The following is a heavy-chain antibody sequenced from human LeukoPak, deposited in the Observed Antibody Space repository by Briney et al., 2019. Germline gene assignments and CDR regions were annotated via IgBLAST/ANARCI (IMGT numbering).Heavy chain of an antibody. CDR1: GGSISSYY. V-gene: IGHV4-59*12. Sequence: SETLSLTCTVSGGSISSYYWSWIRQPPGKGLEWIGYIYYSGSTNYNPSLKSRVTISVDTSKNQFSLKLSSVTAADTAVYYCARSRPQVGYYYYYMDVWGKGTTVTISS. CDR2: IYYSGST. J-gene: IGHJ6*03. CDR3: ARSRPQVGYYYYYMDV. D-gene: IGHD1-26*01.